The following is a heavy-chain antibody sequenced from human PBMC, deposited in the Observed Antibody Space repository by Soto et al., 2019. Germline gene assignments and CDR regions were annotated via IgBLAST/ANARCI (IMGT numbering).Heavy chain of an antibody. J-gene: IGHJ4*02. Sequence: PSETLSLTCAVSGGSISSGYSWSWIRQAPGKGLEWIGYMYHSGGTYYNPSLKSRVTISVDRSKNQFSLSLDSVTAADTAVYYCARSDGRYWGQGTLVTVSS. CDR2: MYHSGGT. V-gene: IGHV4-30-2*02. CDR3: ARSDGRY. CDR1: GGSISSGYS.